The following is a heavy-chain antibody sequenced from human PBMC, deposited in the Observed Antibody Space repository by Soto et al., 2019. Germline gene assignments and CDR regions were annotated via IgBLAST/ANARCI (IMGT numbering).Heavy chain of an antibody. CDR2: ITRHGGI. CDR1: GGSFSGYY. Sequence: QVQLQQWGAGLLKPSETLSLTCAAYGGSFSGYYWSWVRQPPGKGLEWIGEITRHGGINYNPSLKGRVTRSLDMSKNQFSLRLNSVSDADTAVYYCARLFAGATGNWYFDLWGRGTLVTVSS. V-gene: IGHV4-34*01. CDR3: ARLFAGATGNWYFDL. D-gene: IGHD1-1*01. J-gene: IGHJ2*01.